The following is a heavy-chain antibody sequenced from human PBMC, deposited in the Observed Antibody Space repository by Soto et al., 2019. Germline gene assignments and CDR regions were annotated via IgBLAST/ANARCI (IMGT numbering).Heavy chain of an antibody. CDR1: GFSLNTRGVG. J-gene: IGHJ3*02. V-gene: IGHV2-5*02. CDR2: IYWDDDR. CDR3: AHIMITYGGVIGLDAFDN. D-gene: IGHD3-16*02. Sequence: ESGPTLVNPTQTLTLTCTFSGFSLNTRGVGVGWIRQPPGKALEWLAVIYWDDDRRYSPSLNSRLTITKDTSRNQVVLTMTNMDPVDTATYYCAHIMITYGGVIGLDAFDNWGQGTVVTVSS.